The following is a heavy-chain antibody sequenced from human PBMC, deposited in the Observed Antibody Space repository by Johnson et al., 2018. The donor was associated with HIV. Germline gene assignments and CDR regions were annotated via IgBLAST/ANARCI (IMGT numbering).Heavy chain of an antibody. Sequence: QVQLVESGGGVVQPGRSLRLSCAASGFTFSSYAMHWVRQAPGKGLEWVAVISYDGSNNYYAESVKGRFTVSRDNSKNTLYMQMNSLRTEDTAVYYCARPTGWLRAFDIWGQGTMVTVSS. CDR3: ARPTGWLRAFDI. CDR2: ISYDGSNN. D-gene: IGHD2-15*01. CDR1: GFTFSSYA. V-gene: IGHV3-30*04. J-gene: IGHJ3*02.